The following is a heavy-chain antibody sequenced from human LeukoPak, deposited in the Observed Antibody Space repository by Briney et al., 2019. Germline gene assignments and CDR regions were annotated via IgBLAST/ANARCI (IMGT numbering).Heavy chain of an antibody. CDR2: ISWNSGSI. D-gene: IGHD6-25*01. CDR3: ARKRYFDY. V-gene: IGHV3-9*01. CDR1: GFTFDDYA. J-gene: IGHJ4*02. Sequence: GRSLRLSCAASGFTFDDYAKHWVRQAPGKGLEWVSGISWNSGSIGYADSVKGRFTISRDNSKNTLYLQMNSLRAEDTAVYYCARKRYFDYWGQGTLVTVSS.